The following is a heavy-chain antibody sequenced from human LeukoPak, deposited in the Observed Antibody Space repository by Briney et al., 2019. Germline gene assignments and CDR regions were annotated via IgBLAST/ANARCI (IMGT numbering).Heavy chain of an antibody. V-gene: IGHV3-11*05. CDR2: ISSSSTYT. Sequence: GGSLRLSCAASGFTFSDYYMSWIRQAPGKGLEWVSYISSSSTYTNYADSVKGRFTISRDNAKNSLYLQMNSLRAEDTAVYYCARDPVSSSWYGYFQQWGQGTLVSVSS. CDR3: ARDPVSSSWYGYFQQ. CDR1: GFTFSDYY. D-gene: IGHD6-13*01. J-gene: IGHJ1*01.